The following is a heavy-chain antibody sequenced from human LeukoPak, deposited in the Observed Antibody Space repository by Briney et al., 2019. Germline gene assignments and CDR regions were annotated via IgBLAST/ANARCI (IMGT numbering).Heavy chain of an antibody. J-gene: IGHJ4*02. Sequence: GGSLRLSCAASGFTVSSNYMSWVRQAPGKGLEWVSVIYSGGSTYHADSVKGRFTIPRDNSKNTLYLQMNSLRAEDTAVYYCARQGYGDYFFDYWGQGTLVTVSS. V-gene: IGHV3-53*01. CDR1: GFTVSSNY. CDR3: ARQGYGDYFFDY. CDR2: IYSGGST. D-gene: IGHD4-17*01.